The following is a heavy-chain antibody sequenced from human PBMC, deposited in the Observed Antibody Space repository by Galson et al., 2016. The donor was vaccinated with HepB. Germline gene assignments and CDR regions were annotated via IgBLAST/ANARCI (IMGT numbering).Heavy chain of an antibody. V-gene: IGHV3-23*01. CDR2: VSGSGLSA. CDR1: GFPFSSYA. J-gene: IGHJ3*02. Sequence: SLRLSCAASGFPFSSYAMTWVRQAPGKGLEWVSAVSGSGLSAYYTDSVKGRFTISRDNSKNTVYLQMSSLRAEDTAVYYCTKDMAFDYGDGVNSGAFDIWGQGTLVTVS. D-gene: IGHD4-17*01. CDR3: TKDMAFDYGDGVNSGAFDI.